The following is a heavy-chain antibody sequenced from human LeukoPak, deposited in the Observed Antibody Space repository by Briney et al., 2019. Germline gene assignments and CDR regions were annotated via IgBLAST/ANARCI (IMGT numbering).Heavy chain of an antibody. CDR3: ARSTWDTRGPYYFDY. CDR2: INPNSGGT. CDR1: GYTFTGYY. Sequence: ASVKVSCKASGYTFTGYYMHWVRQAPGQGLEWIGWINPNSGGTNYAQKFQGRVTMTRDTSISTAYMELSRLRSDDTAVYYCARSTWDTRGPYYFDYWGQGTLVTVSS. J-gene: IGHJ4*02. D-gene: IGHD2/OR15-2a*01. V-gene: IGHV1-2*02.